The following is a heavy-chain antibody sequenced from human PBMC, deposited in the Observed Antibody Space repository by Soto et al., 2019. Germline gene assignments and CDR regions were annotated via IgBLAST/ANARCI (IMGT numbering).Heavy chain of an antibody. J-gene: IGHJ2*01. Sequence: EVQLLESGGGLVQPGGSLRLSCAASGFTFSSYAMSWVRQAPGKGLEWVSAISGSGGSTYYADSVKGRFTISRDNSKNTLYLQMNSLRAEDTAVYYCAKVFYSSGGYYWYFDLWGRGTLVTVSS. CDR2: ISGSGGST. V-gene: IGHV3-23*01. CDR1: GFTFSSYA. CDR3: AKVFYSSGGYYWYFDL. D-gene: IGHD6-19*01.